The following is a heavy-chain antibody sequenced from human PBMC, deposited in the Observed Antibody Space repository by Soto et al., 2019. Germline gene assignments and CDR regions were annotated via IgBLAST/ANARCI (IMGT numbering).Heavy chain of an antibody. Sequence: PSETLSLTCAVSGGSLSGYYWSWIRQPPGKRLEWIGSISYSGSTSYNPSLKSRLTISVDRSKSQFSLNLSSVTAADTAVYYCARRDRSGYSYWLDTWGQGTLVTVSS. V-gene: IGHV4-59*06. CDR1: GGSLSGYY. CDR3: ARRDRSGYSYWLDT. CDR2: ISYSGST. D-gene: IGHD3-22*01. J-gene: IGHJ5*02.